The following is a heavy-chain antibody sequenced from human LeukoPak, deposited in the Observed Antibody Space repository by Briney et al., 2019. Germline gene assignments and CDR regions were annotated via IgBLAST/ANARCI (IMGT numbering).Heavy chain of an antibody. CDR2: INPNSGGT. CDR3: ARLEAVAGGHYNWFDP. J-gene: IGHJ5*02. CDR1: GYTFTGYY. D-gene: IGHD6-19*01. V-gene: IGHV1-2*02. Sequence: GASVKVSCKASGYTFTGYYMHWVRQAPGQGLEWMGWINPNSGGTNYAQKFQGRVTMTRDTSISTAYMELSRLRSDDTAVYYCARLEAVAGGHYNWFDPWGQGTLVTVSS.